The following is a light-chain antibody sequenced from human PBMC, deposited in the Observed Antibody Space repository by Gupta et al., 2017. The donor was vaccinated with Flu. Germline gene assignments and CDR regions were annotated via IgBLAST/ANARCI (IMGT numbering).Light chain of an antibody. J-gene: IGKJ2*01. CDR1: QTVSDY. CDR3: QQRGGWPPAYT. Sequence: EIVLTQSPATLYLSPGERATLFCRASQTVSDYLAWYQQKPGQPPRLLIYDASSRATGIPARFRGSGSQTDFTLTIGSLGPEDFAVHYCQQRGGWPPAYTFGPGTRLEIK. V-gene: IGKV3-11*01. CDR2: DAS.